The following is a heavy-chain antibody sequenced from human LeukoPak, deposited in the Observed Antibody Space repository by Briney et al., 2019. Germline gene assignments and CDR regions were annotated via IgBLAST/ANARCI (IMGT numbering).Heavy chain of an antibody. Sequence: GGSLRLSCAASGFTFSGSALHWVRQASGKGLEWVGRIESKTDGGTTDYAAPVKGRFTISRDDSTNTLYLQMNSLKSEDTAVYYCTTYGSGRKFDYWGQGILVTVSS. CDR3: TTYGSGRKFDY. J-gene: IGHJ4*02. CDR1: GFTFSGSA. V-gene: IGHV3-15*04. D-gene: IGHD3-10*01. CDR2: IESKTDGGTT.